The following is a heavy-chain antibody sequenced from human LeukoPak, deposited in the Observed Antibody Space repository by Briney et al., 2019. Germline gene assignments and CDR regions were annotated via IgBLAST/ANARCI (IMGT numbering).Heavy chain of an antibody. D-gene: IGHD1-26*01. V-gene: IGHV3-9*01. Sequence: PGGALRLSCAASGFTFDDYAMHWVRQAPGKGLEWVSGISWNSGSIGYADSVKGRFTISRDNAKNSLYLQMNSLRAEDTALYYCAKASYSGSYSLYWYFDLWGRGTLVTVSS. CDR2: ISWNSGSI. CDR3: AKASYSGSYSLYWYFDL. J-gene: IGHJ2*01. CDR1: GFTFDDYA.